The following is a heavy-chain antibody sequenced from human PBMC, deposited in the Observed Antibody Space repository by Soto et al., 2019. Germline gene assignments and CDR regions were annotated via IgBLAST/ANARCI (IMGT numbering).Heavy chain of an antibody. CDR3: ARDCSGGSCSDI. D-gene: IGHD2-15*01. J-gene: IGHJ3*02. CDR2: IWYDGSNK. CDR1: GFTFTGYG. V-gene: IGHV3-33*01. Sequence: SGGSLRLSCAASGFTFTGYGMHWGRQAPGKGLEWVAVIWYDGSNKYYADSVKGRFTISRDNSKNTLYLQMNSLRAEDTAVYYCARDCSGGSCSDIWGQGTMVTVSS.